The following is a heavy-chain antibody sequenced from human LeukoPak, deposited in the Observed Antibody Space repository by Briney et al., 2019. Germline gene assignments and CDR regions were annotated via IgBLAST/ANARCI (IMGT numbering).Heavy chain of an antibody. CDR3: SLQYPRDH. CDR1: GFAFSSYS. Sequence: GGSLRLSCAASGFAFSSYSMNWVRQAPGKGLEWVGRIKSKTDSGTIGYAAPVKGRFTISRDDSKHTLYLQMNSLKTEDTAVYYCSLQYPRDHWGQGTLVTVSS. V-gene: IGHV3-15*01. J-gene: IGHJ4*02. D-gene: IGHD4-11*01. CDR2: IKSKTDSGTI.